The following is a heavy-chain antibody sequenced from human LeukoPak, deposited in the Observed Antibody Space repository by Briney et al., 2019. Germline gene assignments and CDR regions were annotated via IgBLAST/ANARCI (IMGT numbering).Heavy chain of an antibody. CDR1: GFTFSSYG. CDR2: IRYDGSNK. V-gene: IGHV3-30*02. Sequence: GGSLRLSCAASGFTFSSYGMHWVRQAPGKGLEWVAFIRYDGSNKYYADSVKGRFAISRDNSKNTLYLQMNSLRAEDTAVYYCAKDFWSGYAYYFDYWGQGTLVTVSS. D-gene: IGHD3-3*01. J-gene: IGHJ4*02. CDR3: AKDFWSGYAYYFDY.